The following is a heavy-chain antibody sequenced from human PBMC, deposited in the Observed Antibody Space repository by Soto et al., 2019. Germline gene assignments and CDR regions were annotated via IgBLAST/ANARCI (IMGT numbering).Heavy chain of an antibody. CDR3: ARGYGYMDV. J-gene: IGHJ6*03. Sequence: SETLSLTCAVYGGSFSGYYWSWIRQPPGKGLEWIGEINHSGSTNYNPSLKSRVTISVDTSKNQFSLKLSSVTAADTAVYYCARGYGYMDVWGKGTTVTVSS. CDR1: GGSFSGYY. CDR2: INHSGST. D-gene: IGHD4-17*01. V-gene: IGHV4-34*01.